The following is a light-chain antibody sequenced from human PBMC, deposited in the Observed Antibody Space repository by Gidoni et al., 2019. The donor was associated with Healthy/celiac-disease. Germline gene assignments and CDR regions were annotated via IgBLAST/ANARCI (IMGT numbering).Light chain of an antibody. CDR3: QQYNNWPRT. CDR1: QSVSRN. CDR2: GAS. V-gene: IGKV3-15*01. J-gene: IGKJ1*01. Sequence: EIVMTPSPATLSVSPGERATLSCRASQSVSRNLAWYQQKPGQAPRLLIYGASTRATGIPARFSGSGSGTEFTLTISSLQSEDFAVYYCQQYNNWPRTLGQGTKVEIK.